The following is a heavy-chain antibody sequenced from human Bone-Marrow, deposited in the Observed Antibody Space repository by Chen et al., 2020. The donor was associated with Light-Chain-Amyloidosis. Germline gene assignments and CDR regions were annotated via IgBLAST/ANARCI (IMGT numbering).Heavy chain of an antibody. V-gene: IGHV3-23*04. CDR2: VSGSTVST. CDR1: GFNFSSFG. Sequence: EVHLVESGGGLVKSGGFLRLSSATTGFNFSSFGMSWVRQAPGKGLEWVSTVSGSTVSTYYAGAVKGLFIISRDNSKSTLYLQMDSLRAGDTAVYFCTRKGGYFDFWGQGSLVTVSS. D-gene: IGHD3-10*01. J-gene: IGHJ4*02. CDR3: TRKGGYFDF.